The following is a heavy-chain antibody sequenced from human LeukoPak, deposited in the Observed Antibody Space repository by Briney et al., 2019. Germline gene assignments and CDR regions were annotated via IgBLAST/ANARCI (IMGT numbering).Heavy chain of an antibody. CDR2: IIPIFGTA. CDR1: GGTFSSYA. Sequence: SVKVSCKASGGTFSSYAISWVRQAPGQGLEWMGGIIPIFGTANYAQKFQGRVTITADESTSTAYMELSSLRSADTAVYYCARDGGRGSGWSTIDYWGQGTLVTVSS. J-gene: IGHJ4*02. V-gene: IGHV1-69*13. D-gene: IGHD6-19*01. CDR3: ARDGGRGSGWSTIDY.